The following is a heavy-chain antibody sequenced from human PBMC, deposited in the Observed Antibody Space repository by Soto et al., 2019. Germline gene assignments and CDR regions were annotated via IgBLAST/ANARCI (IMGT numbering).Heavy chain of an antibody. D-gene: IGHD3-10*01. CDR3: VRGGHGSGSYLGSY. V-gene: IGHV3-7*03. CDR1: GFTFTTYW. CDR2: IRRDGGAQ. J-gene: IGHJ4*02. Sequence: GGSLRLSCVASGFTFTTYWMSWVRQAPGKGLEWVANIRRDGGAQYYVDSVKGRFTISRDNAKNSVYLQMDSLRAEDTAVYYCVRGGHGSGSYLGSYWGQGMLVTVSS.